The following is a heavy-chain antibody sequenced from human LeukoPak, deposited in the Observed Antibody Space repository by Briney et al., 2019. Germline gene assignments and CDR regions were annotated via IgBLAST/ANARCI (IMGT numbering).Heavy chain of an antibody. D-gene: IGHD1-26*01. CDR3: TRDMQGSRLYLVGSQND. V-gene: IGHV3-23*01. CDR1: GFTFSSHG. Sequence: GGSLRLSCAASGFTFSSHGMNWVRQAPGKGLEWVSGISPSGGITYYTDSVKGRFTISRDNAMNTLYLQMNSLRAEDSALYYCTRDMQGSRLYLVGSQNDWGQGTLVTVSS. J-gene: IGHJ4*02. CDR2: ISPSGGIT.